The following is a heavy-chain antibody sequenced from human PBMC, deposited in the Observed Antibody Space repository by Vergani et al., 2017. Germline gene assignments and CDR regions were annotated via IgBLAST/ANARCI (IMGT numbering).Heavy chain of an antibody. CDR1: GFTFSSYA. CDR3: AKDQSYCSSTGCDAFDI. J-gene: IGHJ3*02. D-gene: IGHD2-2*01. CDR2: ISGSGGST. V-gene: IGHV3-23*01. Sequence: EVQLLESGGGLVQPGGSLRLSCAASGFTFSSYAMSWVRQAPGKGLEWVSAISGSGGSTYYADSVKGRFTISRDNSKNTLYLQMNSLRAEDTAVYYCAKDQSYCSSTGCDAFDIWGQGTMVTVSS.